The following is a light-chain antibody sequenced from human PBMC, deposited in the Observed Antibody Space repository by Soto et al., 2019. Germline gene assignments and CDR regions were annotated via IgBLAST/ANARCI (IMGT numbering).Light chain of an antibody. J-gene: IGLJ2*01. CDR1: SSNIGNNA. Sequence: QSVLTQPPSVSDAPRQRVTISCSGSSSNIGNNAVNWYQQLPGKAPKLLIYYDDLLPSGVSDRFSGSKSGTPASLAISGLQSEDEADYYCAAWDDSLNGVVFGGGTKLTVL. V-gene: IGLV1-36*01. CDR3: AAWDDSLNGVV. CDR2: YDD.